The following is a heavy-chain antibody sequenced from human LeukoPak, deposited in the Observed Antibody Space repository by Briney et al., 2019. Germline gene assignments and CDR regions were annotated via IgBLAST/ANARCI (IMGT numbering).Heavy chain of an antibody. D-gene: IGHD6-13*01. J-gene: IGHJ4*02. Sequence: GGSLRLSCAASGFTVSSNYMSWVRQAPGKGLEWVSLIYSGGSAFYADSVEVRFTISRDISKNTLFLQMNSLRAEDTAVYYCARVPAAGRELFDSWGQGTLVTVSS. CDR1: GFTVSSNY. V-gene: IGHV3-66*01. CDR2: IYSGGSA. CDR3: ARVPAAGRELFDS.